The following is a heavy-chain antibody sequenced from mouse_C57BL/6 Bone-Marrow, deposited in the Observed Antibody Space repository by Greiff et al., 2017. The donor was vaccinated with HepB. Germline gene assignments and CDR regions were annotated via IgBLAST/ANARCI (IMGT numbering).Heavy chain of an antibody. V-gene: IGHV1-55*01. J-gene: IGHJ2*01. CDR2: IYPGSGST. CDR1: GYTFTSYW. Sequence: QVQLQQPGAELVKPGASVKMSCKASGYTFTSYWITWVKQRPGQGLEWIGDIYPGSGSTNYNEKFKSKATLTVDTSSSTAYMQLSSLTSEDSAFYYCARSDGYYPYFDYWGQGTTLTVSS. CDR3: ARSDGYYPYFDY. D-gene: IGHD2-3*01.